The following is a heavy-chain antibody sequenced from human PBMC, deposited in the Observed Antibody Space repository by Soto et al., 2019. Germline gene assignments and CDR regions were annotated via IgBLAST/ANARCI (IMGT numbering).Heavy chain of an antibody. V-gene: IGHV2-5*02. Sequence: QITLRESGPTLVKPTQTLTLTCTFSGFSLNTRGVGVGWIRQPPGKALEWLALIYWDDDRRYSPSLKNRLTIPRDTPRNQVVLKMSHMHSVDTAPYSCPHTRWFNGSGFSHFDYWGQGILVTVSS. CDR3: PHTRWFNGSGFSHFDY. CDR2: IYWDDDR. D-gene: IGHD3-22*01. J-gene: IGHJ4*02. CDR1: GFSLNTRGVG.